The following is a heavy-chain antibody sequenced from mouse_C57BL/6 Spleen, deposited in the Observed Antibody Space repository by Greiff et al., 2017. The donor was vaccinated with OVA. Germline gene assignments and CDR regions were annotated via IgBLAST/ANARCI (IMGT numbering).Heavy chain of an antibody. V-gene: IGHV14-1*01. Sequence: EVQLQESGAELVRPGASVKLSCTASGFNIKDYYMHWVKQRPEQGLEWIGRIDPEDGDTEYAPKFPGKATMTADTSSNPAYLQLSSLTSEDTAVYYCTTWFITTVVATGDYWGQGTTLTVSS. CDR1: GFNIKDYY. J-gene: IGHJ2*01. CDR3: TTWFITTVVATGDY. D-gene: IGHD1-1*01. CDR2: IDPEDGDT.